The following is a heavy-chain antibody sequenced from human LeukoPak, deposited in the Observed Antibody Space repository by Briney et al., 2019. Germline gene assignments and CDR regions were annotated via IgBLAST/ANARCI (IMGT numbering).Heavy chain of an antibody. J-gene: IGHJ4*02. Sequence: SETLSLTCAVYGGSFSGYYWSWIRQPPGKGLEWIGEINHSGSTNYNPSLKSRVTISVDTSKNQFSLKLSSVTAADTAVYYCASWRYCDWLLYDYWGQGTLVSVSS. D-gene: IGHD3-9*01. CDR1: GGSFSGYY. CDR3: ASWRYCDWLLYDY. CDR2: INHSGST. V-gene: IGHV4-34*01.